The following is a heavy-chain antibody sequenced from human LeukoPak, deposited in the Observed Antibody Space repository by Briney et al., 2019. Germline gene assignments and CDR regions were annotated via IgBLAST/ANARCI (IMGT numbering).Heavy chain of an antibody. J-gene: IGHJ4*02. V-gene: IGHV3-15*07. CDR1: GFNFNNAW. CDR3: TRGSNRDDSSDFDC. Sequence: GSLRLSCAASGFNFNNAWMNWDRQAPGKGLECVGRIRSNAYGGATESAAPVTGRFTISRDDSENTLYLQMNSLKIEDTAVYYCTRGSNRDDSSDFDCWGQGTLVTVSS. CDR2: IRSNAYGGAT. D-gene: IGHD3-22*01.